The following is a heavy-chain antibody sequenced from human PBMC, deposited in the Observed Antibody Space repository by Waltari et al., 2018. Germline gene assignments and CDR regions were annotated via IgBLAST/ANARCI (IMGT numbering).Heavy chain of an antibody. V-gene: IGHV3-30*02. CDR3: AKGGYSGYV. J-gene: IGHJ4*02. D-gene: IGHD5-12*01. Sequence: QVQLVESGGGVVQPGGSLRVSCEASGFPFSSMGLHWLRQAPGKGLEWVAFIRYDGSNKYYADSVKGRFTISRDNSKNTLYLQMNSLRAEDTAVYYCAKGGYSGYVWGQGTLVTVSS. CDR1: GFPFSSMG. CDR2: IRYDGSNK.